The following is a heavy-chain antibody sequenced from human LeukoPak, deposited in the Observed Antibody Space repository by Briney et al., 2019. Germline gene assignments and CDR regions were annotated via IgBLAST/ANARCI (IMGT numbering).Heavy chain of an antibody. Sequence: GGSLRLSCAASGFSLNDDAMHWVRQAPGQGLEWVAAISWNGGSIRYAHSVRGRFTISRGNGDNSLYLQMTSPRTDDTAVYYCARATCGRSGWWEGALDVWGPGTVVTVSS. CDR1: GFSLNDDA. V-gene: IGHV3-9*01. CDR3: ARATCGRSGWWEGALDV. D-gene: IGHD6-13*01. CDR2: ISWNGGSI. J-gene: IGHJ3*01.